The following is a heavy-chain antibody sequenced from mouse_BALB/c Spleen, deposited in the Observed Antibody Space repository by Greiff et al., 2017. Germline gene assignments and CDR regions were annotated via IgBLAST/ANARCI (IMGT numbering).Heavy chain of an antibody. CDR2: IDPANGNT. CDR3: ASSGVGFAY. CDR1: GFNIKDTY. Sequence: VQLKESGAELVKPGASVKLSCTASGFNIKDTYMHWVKQRPEQGLEWIGRIDPANGNTKYDPKFQGKATITADTSSNTAYLQLSSLTSEDTAVYYCASSGVGFAYWGQGTLVTVSA. V-gene: IGHV14-3*02. J-gene: IGHJ3*01.